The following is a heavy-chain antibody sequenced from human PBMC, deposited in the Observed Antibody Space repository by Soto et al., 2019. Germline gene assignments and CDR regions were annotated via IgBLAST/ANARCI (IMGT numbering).Heavy chain of an antibody. Sequence: EVQLVESGGGLVQPGRSLRLSCVASGFIFDDYAMFWIRQAPGKGLEWVSSINWNSVRIAYADSVKGRFTISRDNARNSLYLQMTSLRPEDTAFYYCAKGPYSASAGGWFDPWGQGTLVTVSS. CDR3: AKGPYSASAGGWFDP. CDR1: GFIFDDYA. J-gene: IGHJ5*02. D-gene: IGHD3-16*01. V-gene: IGHV3-9*01. CDR2: INWNSVRI.